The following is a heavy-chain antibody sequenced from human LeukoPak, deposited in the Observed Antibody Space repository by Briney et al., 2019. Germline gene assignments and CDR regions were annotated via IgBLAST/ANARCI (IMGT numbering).Heavy chain of an antibody. D-gene: IGHD3-10*01. J-gene: IGHJ3*02. CDR3: ARDQSLLSTMGPDDAFDI. Sequence: PGGSLRLSCAASGFTFSSYSMNWVRQAPGEGLEWVSSISSSSSYIYYADSVKGRFTISRDNAKNSLYLQMNSLRAEDTAVYYCARDQSLLSTMGPDDAFDIWGQGTMVTVSS. CDR2: ISSSSSYI. V-gene: IGHV3-21*01. CDR1: GFTFSSYS.